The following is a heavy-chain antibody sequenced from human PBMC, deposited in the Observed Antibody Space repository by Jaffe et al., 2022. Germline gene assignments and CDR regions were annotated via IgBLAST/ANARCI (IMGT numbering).Heavy chain of an antibody. CDR3: ARASDPINYYYYYMDV. Sequence: EVQLVESGGGLVQPGGSLRLSCAASGFTFSSYWMHWVRQAPGKGLVWVSRINSDGSSTSYADSVKGRFTISRDNAKNTLYLQMNSLRAEDTAVYYCARASDPINYYYYYMDVWGKGTTVTVSS. V-gene: IGHV3-74*01. J-gene: IGHJ6*03. CDR1: GFTFSSYW. CDR2: INSDGSST.